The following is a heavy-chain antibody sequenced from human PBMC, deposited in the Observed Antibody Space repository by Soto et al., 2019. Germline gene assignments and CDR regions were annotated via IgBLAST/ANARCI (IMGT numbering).Heavy chain of an antibody. Sequence: ASVKVSCKASGYTFTSYDMNWVRQAHGQRLEWMGWINAGNGNTKYSQKFQGRVTITRDTSASTAYMELSSLRSEDTAVYYCARDLVGTFDYWGQGTLVTVSS. CDR2: INAGNGNT. CDR3: ARDLVGTFDY. V-gene: IGHV1-3*01. CDR1: GYTFTSYD. D-gene: IGHD1-26*01. J-gene: IGHJ4*02.